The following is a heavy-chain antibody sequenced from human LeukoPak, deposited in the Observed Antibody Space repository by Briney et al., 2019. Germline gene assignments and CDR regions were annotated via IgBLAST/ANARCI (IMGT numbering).Heavy chain of an antibody. CDR1: GGSISSSSYY. CDR2: IYYSGST. V-gene: IGHV4-39*07. CDR3: ARDYDCSSTSCYRDAFDI. Sequence: SETLSLTCTVSGGSISSSSYYWGWIRQPPGKGLEWIGSIYYSGSTYYNPSLKSRVTISVDTSKNQFSLKLSFVTAADTAVYYCARDYDCSSTSCYRDAFDIWGQGTMVTVSS. D-gene: IGHD2-2*01. J-gene: IGHJ3*02.